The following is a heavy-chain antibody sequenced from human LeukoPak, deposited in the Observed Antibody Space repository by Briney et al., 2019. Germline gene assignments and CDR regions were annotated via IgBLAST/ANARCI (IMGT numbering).Heavy chain of an antibody. Sequence: PGGSLRLSCAAPGFTFSSYSMNWVRQAPGKGLEWVSYISSSSSTIYYADSVKGRFTISRDNAKNSLYLQMNSLRAEDTAVYYCARGPPRYCSSTSCYPYYFDYWGQGTLVTVSS. CDR3: ARGPPRYCSSTSCYPYYFDY. CDR2: ISSSSSTI. J-gene: IGHJ4*02. D-gene: IGHD2-2*01. CDR1: GFTFSSYS. V-gene: IGHV3-48*04.